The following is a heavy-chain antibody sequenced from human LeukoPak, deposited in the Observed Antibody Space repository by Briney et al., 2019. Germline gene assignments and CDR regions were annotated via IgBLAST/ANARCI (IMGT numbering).Heavy chain of an antibody. CDR1: GFTFSNYI. Sequence: GGSLRLSCTASGFTFSNYIMSWVRQAPGKGLEWVSTISGSGTTAYYADSVKGRFTISRDNAKNSLYLQMNSLRAEDTAVYYCARGSTYYDSSGQVPFDYWGQGTLVTVSS. V-gene: IGHV3-23*01. J-gene: IGHJ4*02. D-gene: IGHD3-22*01. CDR2: ISGSGTTA. CDR3: ARGSTYYDSSGQVPFDY.